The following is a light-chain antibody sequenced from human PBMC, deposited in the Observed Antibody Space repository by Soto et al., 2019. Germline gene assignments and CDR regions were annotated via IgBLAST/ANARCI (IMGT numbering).Light chain of an antibody. V-gene: IGKV3-11*01. Sequence: EIVLTQSPATLSLSPGERATLSCRPSQSVSSYFAWYQQKPGRAPRLLIDDASNRATGIPARFIGSGSGTDFTLTISSLEPEDFAVYYCQQRSNWPITFGQGTRLEIK. J-gene: IGKJ5*01. CDR1: QSVSSY. CDR2: DAS. CDR3: QQRSNWPIT.